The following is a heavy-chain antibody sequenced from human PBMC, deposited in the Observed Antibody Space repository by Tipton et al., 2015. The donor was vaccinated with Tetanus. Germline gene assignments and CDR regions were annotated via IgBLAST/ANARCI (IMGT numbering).Heavy chain of an antibody. D-gene: IGHD4-17*01. CDR3: ARETSLTTSY. V-gene: IGHV3-33*01. Sequence: LRLSCAASGFSFSTYNFHWIRQAPGKGLEWVAVIWYDGTTKFYADSVKGRFTISRDNSKNTLFLQMNSLRAEDTAVYYCARETSLTTSYWGQGTLVTVSS. CDR2: IWYDGTTK. J-gene: IGHJ1*01. CDR1: GFSFSTYN.